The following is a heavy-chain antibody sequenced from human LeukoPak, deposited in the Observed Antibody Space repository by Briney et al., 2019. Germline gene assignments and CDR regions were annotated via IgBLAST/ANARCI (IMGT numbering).Heavy chain of an antibody. CDR1: GFTFSSYA. CDR3: AREDGSYLDY. Sequence: GGSLRLSCAASGFTFSSYAMHWVRQAPGKGLEWVAVISYDGSNKYYADSVKGRFTISRDNSKNTLYLQMNSLRAEDTAVYYCAREDGSYLDYWGRGTLVTVSS. D-gene: IGHD1-26*01. V-gene: IGHV3-30-3*01. CDR2: ISYDGSNK. J-gene: IGHJ4*02.